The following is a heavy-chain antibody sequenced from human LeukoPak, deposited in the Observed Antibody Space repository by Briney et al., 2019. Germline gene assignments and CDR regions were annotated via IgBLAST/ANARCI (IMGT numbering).Heavy chain of an antibody. CDR1: GGSIFSYY. CDR2: IYYSGST. Sequence: SETLSLTCTVSGGSIFSYYWSWIRQPPGKGLEWMGYIYYSGSTNYNPSLKSRVTISLDTSKNQFSLKLNSVTAADTAVYYCASQLGGTTFHWGQGTLVTVSS. J-gene: IGHJ4*02. D-gene: IGHD1-1*01. CDR3: ASQLGGTTFH. V-gene: IGHV4-59*01.